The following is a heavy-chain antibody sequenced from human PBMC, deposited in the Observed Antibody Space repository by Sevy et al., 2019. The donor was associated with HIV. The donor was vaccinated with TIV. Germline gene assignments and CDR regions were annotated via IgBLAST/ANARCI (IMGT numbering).Heavy chain of an antibody. CDR1: GFSFSHYW. D-gene: IGHD3-22*01. Sequence: GGSLRLSCAASGFSFSHYWMHWVRQAPGKGLEWVANIKQDESDKYYVASVKGRFTISRDNAKNSVYLQMNSLIPEDTAIYYCARGNSGSFDYWGQGTLVIVSS. V-gene: IGHV3-7*04. J-gene: IGHJ4*02. CDR2: IKQDESDK. CDR3: ARGNSGSFDY.